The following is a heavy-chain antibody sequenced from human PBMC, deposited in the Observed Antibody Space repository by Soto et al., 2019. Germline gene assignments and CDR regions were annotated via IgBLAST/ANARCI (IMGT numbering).Heavy chain of an antibody. CDR3: ARVPRKLRFLEGFPEEVIDD. V-gene: IGHV1-2*02. Sequence: ASVKVSCKASGYTFTGYYMHWVRQAPGQGLEWMGWINPNSGGTNYAQKFQGRVTMTRDTSISTAYMELSRLRSDDTAEYYCARVPRKLRFLEGFPEEVIDDWGQGTLVTVSS. D-gene: IGHD3-3*01. CDR1: GYTFTGYY. J-gene: IGHJ4*02. CDR2: INPNSGGT.